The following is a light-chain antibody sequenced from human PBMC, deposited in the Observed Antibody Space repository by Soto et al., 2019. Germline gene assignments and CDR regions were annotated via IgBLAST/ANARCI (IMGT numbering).Light chain of an antibody. CDR2: EVS. CDR3: SSYTSSSTPYV. CDR1: SSDVGGYNY. Sequence: SVVTQPASVSGYPGQSITISCTGTSSDVGGYNYVSWYQQHPGKAPKLMIYEVSNRPSGVSNRFSGSKSGNTASLTISGLQAEDEADYYCSSYTSSSTPYVFGTGTKVTVL. J-gene: IGLJ1*01. V-gene: IGLV2-14*01.